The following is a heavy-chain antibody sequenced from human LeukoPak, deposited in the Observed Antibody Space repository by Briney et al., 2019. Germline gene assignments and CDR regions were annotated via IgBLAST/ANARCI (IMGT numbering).Heavy chain of an antibody. CDR2: ISYDGSNK. D-gene: IGHD3-22*01. CDR3: ARIPSRYDSSGSYY. J-gene: IGHJ4*02. CDR1: GFTFSSYA. V-gene: IGHV3-30-3*01. Sequence: GRSLRLSCAASGFTFSSYAMHWVRQAPGKGLEWVAVISYDGSNKYYADSVKGRFTISRDNSKNTLYLQMNSLRAEDTAVYYCARIPSRYDSSGSYYWGQGTLVTVSS.